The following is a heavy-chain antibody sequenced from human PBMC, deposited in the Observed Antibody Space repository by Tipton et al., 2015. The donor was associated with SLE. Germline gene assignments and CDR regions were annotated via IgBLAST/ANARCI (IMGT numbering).Heavy chain of an antibody. J-gene: IGHJ2*01. Sequence: SLRLSCEDSGFTVSSSYMNWVRQAPGKGLEWVSVMYSGGSTYYADSVKGRFTISRDNAKNTLYLQMNSLRAEDTAVYYCAREDYGDYPWYFDLWGRGTLVTVSS. CDR1: GFTVSSSY. CDR2: MYSGGST. V-gene: IGHV3-66*02. CDR3: AREDYGDYPWYFDL. D-gene: IGHD4-17*01.